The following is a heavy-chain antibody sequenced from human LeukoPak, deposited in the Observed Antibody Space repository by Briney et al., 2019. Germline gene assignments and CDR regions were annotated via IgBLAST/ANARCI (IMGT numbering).Heavy chain of an antibody. D-gene: IGHD6-19*01. Sequence: SETLSLICAVSGGSISSSNWWSWVRQPPGKGLEWIGEIYHSGSTNYNPSLKSRVTISVDKSKNQFSLKLSSVTAADTAVYYCARRGAVAGHFDYWGQGTLVTVSS. CDR2: IYHSGST. CDR1: GGSISSSNW. CDR3: ARRGAVAGHFDY. J-gene: IGHJ4*02. V-gene: IGHV4-4*02.